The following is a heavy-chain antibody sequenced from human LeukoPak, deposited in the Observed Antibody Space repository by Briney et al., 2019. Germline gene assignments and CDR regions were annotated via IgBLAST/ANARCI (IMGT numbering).Heavy chain of an antibody. Sequence: SVKVFCKASGGTFSSYAISWVRQAPGQGLEWMGGIIPIFGTANYAQKFQGRVTITADESTSTAYMELSSLRSEDTAVYYCASRLKMYSSSSAVDYWGQGTLVTVSS. V-gene: IGHV1-69*01. J-gene: IGHJ4*02. CDR2: IIPIFGTA. CDR3: ASRLKMYSSSSAVDY. D-gene: IGHD6-6*01. CDR1: GGTFSSYA.